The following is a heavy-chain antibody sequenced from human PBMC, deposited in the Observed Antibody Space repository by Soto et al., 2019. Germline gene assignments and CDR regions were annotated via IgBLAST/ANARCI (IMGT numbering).Heavy chain of an antibody. J-gene: IGHJ4*02. V-gene: IGHV3-9*01. Sequence: EGQLVESGGGLVQTGRSLRLSCAASGFTFDDYAMHWVRQAPGKGLEWVSGISWNSGSIGYADSVKGRFTISRDNAKNSLYLQMNSLRAEDTALYYCALIAAAVVSDYWGQGTLVTVSS. CDR1: GFTFDDYA. CDR2: ISWNSGSI. CDR3: ALIAAAVVSDY. D-gene: IGHD6-13*01.